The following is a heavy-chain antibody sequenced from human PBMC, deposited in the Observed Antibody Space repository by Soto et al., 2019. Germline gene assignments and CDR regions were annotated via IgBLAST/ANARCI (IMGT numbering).Heavy chain of an antibody. V-gene: IGHV3-66*01. CDR1: VFTVSSNY. Sequence: SGGSLRLSCAASVFTVSSNYMTWVRRAPGKWLEWFSVIYIGGYTYXSDSVKGRXXISRDNSKNTLXLQMKXLRSEDTAVYYCAKATPANFDYWRQGSLVTVSS. J-gene: IGHJ4*02. D-gene: IGHD2-2*01. CDR2: IYIGGYT. CDR3: AKATPANFDY.